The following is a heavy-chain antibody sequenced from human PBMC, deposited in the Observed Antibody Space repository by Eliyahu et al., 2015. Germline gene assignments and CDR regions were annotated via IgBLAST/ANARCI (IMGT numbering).Heavy chain of an antibody. D-gene: IGHD3-9*01. Sequence: EVQLLESGGGLLHPGGSVRLSCTASGFSFSNYAMTWVRQAPGKGLEWVSITTGSGDRTDYADSVKGRFTISRDNSKSTLYLQMNSLRADDTAVYYCAKGQLFWVLGAFDNWGQGTLVTVSS. CDR2: TTGSGDRT. CDR3: AKGQLFWVLGAFDN. V-gene: IGHV3-23*01. J-gene: IGHJ4*01. CDR1: GFSFSNYA.